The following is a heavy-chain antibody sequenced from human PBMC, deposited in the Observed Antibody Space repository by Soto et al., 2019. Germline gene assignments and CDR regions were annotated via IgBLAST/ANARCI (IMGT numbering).Heavy chain of an antibody. D-gene: IGHD5-12*01. CDR2: ISSSSSTI. V-gene: IGHV3-48*02. Sequence: GGSLRLSCAASGFTFNTYSMNWVRQAPGKGLEWVSYISSSSSTIYYADSGKGRFTISRDNAKNSLYLQMNSLRDEDTAVYYCATADITWLHYFDYWGRGTLVTVSS. J-gene: IGHJ4*02. CDR3: ATADITWLHYFDY. CDR1: GFTFNTYS.